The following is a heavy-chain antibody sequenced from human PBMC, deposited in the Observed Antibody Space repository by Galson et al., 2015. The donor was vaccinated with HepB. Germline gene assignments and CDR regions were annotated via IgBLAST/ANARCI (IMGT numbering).Heavy chain of an antibody. CDR2: INPHSGGA. D-gene: IGHD6-25*01. J-gene: IGHJ6*03. CDR3: ARSLRAAGSNNYYYYYYMDV. V-gene: IGHV1-2*02. CDR1: GYTFTDYY. Sequence: SVKVSCKASGYTFTDYYIHWVRQAPGQGPEWMGWINPHSGGANYAQRFQGRVTMTRDKSISTAYMELSSLKSDDTAVYYCARSLRAAGSNNYYYYYYMDVWGKGTTVTGSS.